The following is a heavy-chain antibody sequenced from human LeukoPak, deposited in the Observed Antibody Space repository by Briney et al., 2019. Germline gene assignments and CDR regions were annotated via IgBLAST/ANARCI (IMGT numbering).Heavy chain of an antibody. CDR3: ARAGPVYYYYGMDV. D-gene: IGHD3-10*01. V-gene: IGHV3-53*04. CDR1: GFTVSSNY. Sequence: PGGSLRLSCAASGFTVSSNYMSWVRQAPGKGLGWGSVIYSGGSTYYADSVKGRFTISRHYSKNTLYLQMNSLRAEDTAVYYCARAGPVYYYYGMDVWGRGTTVTVSS. CDR2: IYSGGST. J-gene: IGHJ6*02.